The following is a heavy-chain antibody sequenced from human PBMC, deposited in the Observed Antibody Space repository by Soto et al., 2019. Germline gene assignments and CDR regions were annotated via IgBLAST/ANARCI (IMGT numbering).Heavy chain of an antibody. V-gene: IGHV1-3*01. CDR1: GYIFTSYA. J-gene: IGHJ5*02. D-gene: IGHD6-6*01. Sequence: QVQLVQSGAEVRKPGASVKISCKASGYIFTSYAIHWLRQAPGQGLGWMGWINGGAGDTRYSVNFQGRVTFTRDTAATTAFMDLSSLSSADTAIYYCARSPSRMAAETQLDPWGQGTLVSVSS. CDR3: ARSPSRMAAETQLDP. CDR2: INGGAGDT.